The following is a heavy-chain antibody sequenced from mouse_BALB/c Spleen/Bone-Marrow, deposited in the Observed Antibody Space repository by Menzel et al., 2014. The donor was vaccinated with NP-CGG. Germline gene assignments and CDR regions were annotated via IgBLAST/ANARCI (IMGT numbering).Heavy chain of an antibody. V-gene: IGHV1-54*01. CDR3: ARFIATAYAMDY. CDR2: INPGSGDI. Sequence: VKLQESGAELVRPGTSVKVSCKASGYAFSNYLIDWVKQRPGQGLEWIGVINPGSGDINYNEKFKGKAALTADKSSSTAYMQLSSLTSDDSAVYFCARFIATAYAMDYWGQGTSVTVSS. D-gene: IGHD1-1*01. CDR1: GYAFSNYL. J-gene: IGHJ4*01.